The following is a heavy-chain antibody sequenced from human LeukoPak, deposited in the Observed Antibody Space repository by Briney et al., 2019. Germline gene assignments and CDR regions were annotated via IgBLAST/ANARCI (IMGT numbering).Heavy chain of an antibody. CDR1: GFTFSSYW. CDR3: ARSPIAAAGMFDY. D-gene: IGHD6-13*01. Sequence: PGGSLRLSCAAAGFTFSSYWMSWVRQAPGKGMEWVSYISSSGSTIYYADSGKGRFSISRDNAKNSLYLQMNSLRAEDTAVYYCARSPIAAAGMFDYWGQGTLVTVSS. CDR2: ISSSGSTI. J-gene: IGHJ4*02. V-gene: IGHV3-48*04.